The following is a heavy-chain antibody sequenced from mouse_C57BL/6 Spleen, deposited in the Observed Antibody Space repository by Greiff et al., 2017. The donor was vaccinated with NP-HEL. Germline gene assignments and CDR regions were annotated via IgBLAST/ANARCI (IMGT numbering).Heavy chain of an antibody. CDR2: INPNNGGT. CDR1: GYTFTDYY. D-gene: IGHD2-13*01. CDR3: AKGDEVHWYFDV. J-gene: IGHJ1*03. V-gene: IGHV1-26*01. Sequence: EVQLQQSGPELVKPGASVKISCKASGYTFTDYYMNWVKQSHGKSLEWIGDINPNNGGTSYNQKFKGKATLTVDKSSSTAYMELRSLTSEDSAVYYCAKGDEVHWYFDVWGTGTTVTVSS.